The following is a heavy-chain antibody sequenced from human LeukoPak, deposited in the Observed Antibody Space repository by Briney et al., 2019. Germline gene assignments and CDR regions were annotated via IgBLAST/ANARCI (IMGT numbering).Heavy chain of an antibody. J-gene: IGHJ3*02. CDR1: GGSISSGGYY. Sequence: SETLSLTCTVSGGSISSGGYYWSWIRQHPGKGLEWIGYIDYSGSTYYNPSLKSRVTISVDTSKNQFSLKLSSVTAADTAVYYCARDAMVQHAFDIWGQGTMVTVSS. D-gene: IGHD2-2*01. CDR3: ARDAMVQHAFDI. V-gene: IGHV4-31*03. CDR2: IDYSGST.